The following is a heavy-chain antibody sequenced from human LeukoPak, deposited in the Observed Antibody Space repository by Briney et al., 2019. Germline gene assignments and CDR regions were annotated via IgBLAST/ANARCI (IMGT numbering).Heavy chain of an antibody. J-gene: IGHJ4*02. V-gene: IGHV4-59*01. D-gene: IGHD6-13*01. CDR2: IYYSGST. CDR3: ARGYSSSWLGKFDY. CDR1: GGSISSYY. Sequence: SETLSLTCTVSGGSISSYYWSWIRQTPGKGLEWIGYIYYSGSTNYNPSLNSRVTMSVDTSKNQFSLNLNSVAAADTAVYYCARGYSSSWLGKFDYWRQGTLVTVSS.